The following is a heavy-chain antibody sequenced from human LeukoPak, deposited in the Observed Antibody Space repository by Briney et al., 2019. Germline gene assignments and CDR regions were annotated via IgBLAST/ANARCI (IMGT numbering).Heavy chain of an antibody. CDR3: ARHREGYCTGGNCYSGGDY. CDR1: GYSFTSYW. Sequence: GESLKISCKGSGYSFTSYWIGWVRQMPGKGLEWMGIIYPDDSDTRCSPSFQGQVTISADKSISTAYLQWSSLKASDTAMYYCARHREGYCTGGNCYSGGDYWGQGTLVTVSS. D-gene: IGHD2-15*01. CDR2: IYPDDSDT. J-gene: IGHJ4*02. V-gene: IGHV5-51*01.